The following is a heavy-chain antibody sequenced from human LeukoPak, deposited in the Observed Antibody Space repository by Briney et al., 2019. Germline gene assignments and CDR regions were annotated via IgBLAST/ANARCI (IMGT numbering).Heavy chain of an antibody. V-gene: IGHV3-21*01. D-gene: IGHD6-19*01. CDR1: GFTFSSYS. J-gene: IGHJ4*02. CDR2: ISSSSSYI. Sequence: GGSLRLSCAASGFTFSSYSMNWVRQAPGKGLEWVSSISSSSSYIYYADSVKGRFTISRDNAKNSLYLQMNSLRAEDTAVYYCARDWYSSGLAGYGGYFDYWGQGTLVTVSS. CDR3: ARDWYSSGLAGYGGYFDY.